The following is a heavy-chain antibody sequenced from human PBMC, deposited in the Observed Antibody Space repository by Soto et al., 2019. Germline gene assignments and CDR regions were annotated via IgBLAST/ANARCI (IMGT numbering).Heavy chain of an antibody. J-gene: IGHJ4*02. D-gene: IGHD3-10*01. CDR1: GFTFSSYA. CDR2: ISGSGGST. CDR3: AKAPTNYGSGSYYYY. Sequence: EVQLLESGGGLVQPGGSLRLSCAASGFTFSSYAMSWVRQAPGKGLEWVSAISGSGGSTYYADSVKGRFTISRDNSKNTLYLQMNRRRAEDTAVYYCAKAPTNYGSGSYYYYWGQGTRVTVSS. V-gene: IGHV3-23*01.